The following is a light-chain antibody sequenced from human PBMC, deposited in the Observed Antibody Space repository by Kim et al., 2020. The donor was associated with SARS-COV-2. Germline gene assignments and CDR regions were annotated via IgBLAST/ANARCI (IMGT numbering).Light chain of an antibody. V-gene: IGLV3-1*01. CDR1: KLGDKY. J-gene: IGLJ2*01. CDR2: QDS. Sequence: VSGSPGQTASITCSGDKLGDKYACWYQQKPGQSPVLVIYQDSKRASGIPERFSGSNSGNTATLTISGTKARDEADYYCQAWDSSVVFGGGTKLTVL. CDR3: QAWDSSVV.